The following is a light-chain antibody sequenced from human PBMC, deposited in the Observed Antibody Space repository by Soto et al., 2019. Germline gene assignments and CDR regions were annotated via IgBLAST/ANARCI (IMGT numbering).Light chain of an antibody. Sequence: TQSPSSLSASVGDRVTITCRASQSISSYLAWYQQKPGQAPRLLIYAASSRATGIPDRFSGSGSGTDFTLTISRLEPEDFAVYYCQQYGSSPEWTFGQGTKVDIK. CDR1: QSISSY. CDR3: QQYGSSPEWT. V-gene: IGKV3-20*01. J-gene: IGKJ1*01. CDR2: AAS.